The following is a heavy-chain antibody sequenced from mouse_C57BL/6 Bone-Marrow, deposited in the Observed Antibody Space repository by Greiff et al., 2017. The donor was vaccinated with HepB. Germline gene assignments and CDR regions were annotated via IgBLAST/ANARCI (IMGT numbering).Heavy chain of an antibody. V-gene: IGHV1-18*01. CDR2: INPNNGGT. J-gene: IGHJ4*01. CDR3: ARGRVYYYGSSYFYAMDY. Sequence: VQLQQSGPELVKPGASVKIPCKASGYTFTDYNMDWVKQSHGKSLEWIGDINPNNGGTIYNQKFKGKATLTVDKSSSTAYMELRSLTSEDTAVYYCARGRVYYYGSSYFYAMDYWGQGTSVTVSS. CDR1: GYTFTDYN. D-gene: IGHD1-1*01.